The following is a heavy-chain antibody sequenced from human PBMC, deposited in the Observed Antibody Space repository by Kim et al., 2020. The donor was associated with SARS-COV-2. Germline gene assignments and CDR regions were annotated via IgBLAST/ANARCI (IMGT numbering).Heavy chain of an antibody. CDR3: ARPDRSSSLSGTTEIFDI. J-gene: IGHJ3*02. V-gene: IGHV5-10-1*01. Sequence: GESLKISCKGSGYSFTSYWISWVRQMPGKGLEWMGRIDPSDSYTNYSPSFQGHVTISADKSISTAYLQWSSLKASDTARSYCARPDRSSSLSGTTEIFDIWGQGTMVTVSS. CDR2: IDPSDSYT. D-gene: IGHD6-6*01. CDR1: GYSFTSYW.